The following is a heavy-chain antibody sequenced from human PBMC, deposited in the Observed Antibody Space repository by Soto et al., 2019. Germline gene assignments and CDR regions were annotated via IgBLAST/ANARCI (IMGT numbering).Heavy chain of an antibody. Sequence: QVQLVQSGAEVKKPGASVKVSCKASGYTFTSYYMHWVRQAPGQGLEWMGIINPSGGSTSYAQKFQGRVTMNRDTSTSTVYMELSSLRSEHTAVYYCARGEGPTMVRGGPLDYWGQGTLVTVSS. V-gene: IGHV1-46*01. CDR1: GYTFTSYY. J-gene: IGHJ4*02. CDR3: ARGEGPTMVRGGPLDY. CDR2: INPSGGST. D-gene: IGHD3-10*01.